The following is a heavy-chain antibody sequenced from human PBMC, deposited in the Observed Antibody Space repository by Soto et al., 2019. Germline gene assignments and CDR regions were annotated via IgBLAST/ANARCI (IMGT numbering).Heavy chain of an antibody. CDR1: GFTVSSNY. V-gene: IGHV3-53*01. D-gene: IGHD3-22*01. J-gene: IGHJ4*02. CDR2: IYSSGST. Sequence: GGSLRLSCAASGFTVSSNYMSWVRQAPGKGLEWVSVIYSSGSTYYADSVKGRFTISRDNSKNTLYLQMNSLRAEDTAVYYCARAFYYDSSGYITDYWGQGT. CDR3: ARAFYYDSSGYITDY.